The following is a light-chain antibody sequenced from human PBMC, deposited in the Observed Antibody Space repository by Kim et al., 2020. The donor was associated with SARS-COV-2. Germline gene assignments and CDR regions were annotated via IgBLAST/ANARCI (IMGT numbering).Light chain of an antibody. CDR2: AAS. CDR1: QDISKY. Sequence: DIQMTQSPSSLSASVGDRVTITCRASQDISKYLAWFQQKPGEAPKSLIYAASSLQTVVSSKFSGSGSGTDFTLTISSLQPEDFATYYCQQYYSYPITFGQGTRLEIK. J-gene: IGKJ5*01. V-gene: IGKV1-16*02. CDR3: QQYYSYPIT.